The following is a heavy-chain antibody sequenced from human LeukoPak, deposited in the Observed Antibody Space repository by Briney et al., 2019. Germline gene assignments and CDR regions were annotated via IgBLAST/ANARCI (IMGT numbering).Heavy chain of an antibody. D-gene: IGHD1-7*01. CDR2: IIPIFGTA. V-gene: IGHV1-69*05. CDR3: ARPRLNWNYVAWFDP. Sequence: GASVTVSCKASGGTFSSYAISWVRQAPGQGLEWMGGIIPIFGTANYAQKFQGRVTITTDESTSTAYMELSSLRSEDTAVYYCARPRLNWNYVAWFDPWGQGTLVTVSS. J-gene: IGHJ5*02. CDR1: GGTFSSYA.